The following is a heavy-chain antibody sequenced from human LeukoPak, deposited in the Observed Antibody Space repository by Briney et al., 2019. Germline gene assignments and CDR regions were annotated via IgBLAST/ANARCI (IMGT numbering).Heavy chain of an antibody. CDR2: ISGSGGTT. CDR1: EFTFSSYA. CDR3: AKDRSPYFDILTGSYNTAAFDY. V-gene: IGHV3-23*01. J-gene: IGHJ4*02. D-gene: IGHD3-9*01. Sequence: PGGSLRLSCAASEFTFSSYAMSWVRQAPGKGLEWVSVISGSGGTTYYADSVKGRFTISRDNSKNTLYLQMNSLRAEDTAVYYCAKDRSPYFDILTGSYNTAAFDYWGQGTLVTVSS.